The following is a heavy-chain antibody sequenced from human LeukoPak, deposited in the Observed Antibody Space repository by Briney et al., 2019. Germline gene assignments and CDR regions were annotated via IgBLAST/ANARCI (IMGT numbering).Heavy chain of an antibody. J-gene: IGHJ6*02. CDR3: ARRVAAAAPGHYYYGMDV. D-gene: IGHD6-13*01. V-gene: IGHV4-39*01. Sequence: SETLSLTCTVSGGSISSSSYYWGWIRQPPAKGLELIGSIYYSGSTYYNPSLKSRVTISVDTSKNQFSLKLSSVTAADTAVYYCARRVAAAAPGHYYYGMDVWGQGTTVTVSS. CDR1: GGSISSSSYY. CDR2: IYYSGST.